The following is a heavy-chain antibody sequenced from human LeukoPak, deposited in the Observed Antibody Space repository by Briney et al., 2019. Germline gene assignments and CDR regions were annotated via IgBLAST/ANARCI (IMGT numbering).Heavy chain of an antibody. CDR1: GGSFSGYY. V-gene: IGHV4-34*01. J-gene: IGHJ4*02. D-gene: IGHD3-16*02. Sequence: PSETLSLTCAVYGGSFSGYYWSWIRQPPGKGLEWIGEINHSGSTNYNPSLKSRVTISVDTSKNQFSLKLSSVTAADTAVYYCATLPYDYVWGSYRYYYFDYWGQGTLVTVSS. CDR2: INHSGST. CDR3: ATLPYDYVWGSYRYYYFDY.